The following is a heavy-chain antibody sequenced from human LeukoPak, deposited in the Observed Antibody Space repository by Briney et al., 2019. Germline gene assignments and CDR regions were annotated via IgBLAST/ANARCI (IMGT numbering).Heavy chain of an antibody. CDR1: GYTFTGYY. V-gene: IGHV1-2*02. J-gene: IGHJ6*03. Sequence: GASVKVSCKASGYTFTGYYIHWVRQAPGQGLEYMGWINPNSGGTNYAQKFQGRVTMPRDTSISTAYMELSRLRSDDTAVYYCARDRYQWLQPTRPRDYYYYMDVWGEGTTVTVSS. CDR3: ARDRYQWLQPTRPRDYYYYMDV. D-gene: IGHD2-2*01. CDR2: INPNSGGT.